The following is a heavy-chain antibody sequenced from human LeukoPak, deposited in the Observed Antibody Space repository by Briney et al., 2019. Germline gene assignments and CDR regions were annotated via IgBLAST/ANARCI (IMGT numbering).Heavy chain of an antibody. D-gene: IGHD2-2*02. J-gene: IGHJ3*02. CDR3: ARGSRHCSSTSCYNLEGAFDI. V-gene: IGHV4-59*01. CDR1: GGSISSYY. Sequence: SETLSLTCTVSGGSISSYYWSWIRQPPGKGLEWIGYIYYSGSTNYNPSLKSRVTISVDTSKNQFSLKLSSVTAADTAVYYCARGSRHCSSTSCYNLEGAFDIWGQGTMVTVSS. CDR2: IYYSGST.